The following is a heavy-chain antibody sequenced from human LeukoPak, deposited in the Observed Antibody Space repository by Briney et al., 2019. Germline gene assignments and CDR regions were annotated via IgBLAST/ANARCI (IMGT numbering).Heavy chain of an antibody. CDR3: ARRRQVTSYSPYAFDI. CDR1: GGSMSGSY. CDR2: IYFTGHS. J-gene: IGHJ3*02. V-gene: IGHV4-59*08. Sequence: SETLSLTCTVSGGSMSGSYWSWIRQSPGKGLEWLGYIYFTGHSKSNPSLKSRVTISLDTSKNQLSLRLASVTAADTAAYYCARRRQVTSYSPYAFDIWGQGTMVTVSS. D-gene: IGHD2-15*01.